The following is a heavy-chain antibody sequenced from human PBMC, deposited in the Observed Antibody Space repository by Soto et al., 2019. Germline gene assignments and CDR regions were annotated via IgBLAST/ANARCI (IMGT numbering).Heavy chain of an antibody. CDR3: ARGIPTDNWFDP. J-gene: IGHJ5*02. V-gene: IGHV4-39*01. CDR2: IYYSGST. CDR1: GGSISSSSYH. D-gene: IGHD6-13*01. Sequence: SETLSLTCTVSGGSISSSSYHWGWIRQPPGKGLEWIGSIYYSGSTYYNPSLKSRVTISVDTSKNQFSLKLSSVTAADTAVYYCARGIPTDNWFDPWGQGTLVTVSS.